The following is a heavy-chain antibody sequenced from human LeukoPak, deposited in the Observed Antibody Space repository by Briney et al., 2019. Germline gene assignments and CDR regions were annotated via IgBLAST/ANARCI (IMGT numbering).Heavy chain of an antibody. V-gene: IGHV3-48*01. J-gene: IGHJ4*02. Sequence: PGGSLRLSCAASGFTFSSYSMNWVRQAPGKGLEWVSNIRSSSTTIYYADSVRGRFTISRDNAKNSLYLQMDSLRAEDTAVYYCARGARGGGGDLYYFDNWGQGILVTVSS. CDR3: ARGARGGGGDLYYFDN. D-gene: IGHD2-21*01. CDR2: IRSSSTTI. CDR1: GFTFSSYS.